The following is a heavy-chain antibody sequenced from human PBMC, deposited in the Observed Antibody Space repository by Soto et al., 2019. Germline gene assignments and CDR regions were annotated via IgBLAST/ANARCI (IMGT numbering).Heavy chain of an antibody. V-gene: IGHV4-4*07. CDR3: ARELEGGVFDI. CDR2: LYTSGIT. Sequence: SETLSLTCTVSGGSISTYYWSWIRQPAGKGLEWIGRLYTSGITNYNPSLKSRVTMSVDMSRNQFSLRLSSVTAADTAVYYCARELEGGVFDIWGRGTLVTVS. CDR1: GGSISTYY. J-gene: IGHJ3*02. D-gene: IGHD2-8*02.